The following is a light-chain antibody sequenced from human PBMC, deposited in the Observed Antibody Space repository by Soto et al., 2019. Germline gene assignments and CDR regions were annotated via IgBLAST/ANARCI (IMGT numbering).Light chain of an antibody. CDR1: QSVLYSAKNKNF. Sequence: DIVMTQSPDSLAVSLGERATIHCKSSQSVLYSAKNKNFLTWYQQKPGQPPKLLIYWASTRESGVPDRFTGSGSGTDFTRSISSLQAEDVAVYYWQQHYITPITFGQGTRLEIK. J-gene: IGKJ5*01. V-gene: IGKV4-1*01. CDR2: WAS. CDR3: QQHYITPIT.